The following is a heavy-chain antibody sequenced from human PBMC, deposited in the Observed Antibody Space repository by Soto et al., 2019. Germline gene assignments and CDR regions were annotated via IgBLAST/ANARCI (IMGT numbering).Heavy chain of an antibody. CDR2: INPNGGGT. J-gene: IGHJ4*02. CDR3: ARSARAADYADY. CDR1: GFTFSNYA. V-gene: IGHV3-64*02. Sequence: GGSLRLSCAASGFTFSNYAMHWVRQAPGKGLEYVSAINPNGGGTYYADSVKGRFTISRDNSKNTLSLQMGSLKTEDMAVYYCARSARAADYADYWGQGTLVTVSS.